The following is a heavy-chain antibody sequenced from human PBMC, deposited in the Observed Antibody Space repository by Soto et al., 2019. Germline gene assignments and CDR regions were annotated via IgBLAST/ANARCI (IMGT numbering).Heavy chain of an antibody. V-gene: IGHV1-18*01. CDR3: ARAPYDFWSGYYVNYFDY. Sequence: ASVKVSCKASGYTFTSYGISWVRQAPGQGLEWMGWISAYNGNTNYAQKLQGRVTMTTDTSTSTAYMELRSLRSDNTAVYYCARAPYDFWSGYYVNYFDYWGQGTLVTVSS. CDR1: GYTFTSYG. CDR2: ISAYNGNT. J-gene: IGHJ4*02. D-gene: IGHD3-3*01.